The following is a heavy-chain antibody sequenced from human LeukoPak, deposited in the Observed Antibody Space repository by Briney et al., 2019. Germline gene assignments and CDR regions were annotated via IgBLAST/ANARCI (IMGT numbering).Heavy chain of an antibody. Sequence: GGSLRLSCAASGFTFDDYAMHWVRQAPGKGLEWVSGISRNSGSIGYADSVKGRFTISRDNAKNPLYLQMNSLRAEDTALYYCAAKGLAVPAFDYWGQGTLVTVSS. CDR2: ISRNSGSI. CDR3: AAKGLAVPAFDY. CDR1: GFTFDDYA. V-gene: IGHV3-9*01. J-gene: IGHJ4*02. D-gene: IGHD2-2*01.